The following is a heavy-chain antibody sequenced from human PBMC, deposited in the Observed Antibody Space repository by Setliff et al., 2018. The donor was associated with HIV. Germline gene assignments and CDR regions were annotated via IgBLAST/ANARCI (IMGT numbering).Heavy chain of an antibody. J-gene: IGHJ4*02. Sequence: ASVKVSCKASGHTFTAYGITWVRQAPGQGLEWLGWISPYNGHTNFAQKFQGRVTMTTDTATSTAYMEVRSLRSDDTAVYYCARTDYGGNSGGNYFDYWGQGSLVTVSS. V-gene: IGHV1-18*04. CDR1: GHTFTAYG. CDR2: ISPYNGHT. D-gene: IGHD4-17*01. CDR3: ARTDYGGNSGGNYFDY.